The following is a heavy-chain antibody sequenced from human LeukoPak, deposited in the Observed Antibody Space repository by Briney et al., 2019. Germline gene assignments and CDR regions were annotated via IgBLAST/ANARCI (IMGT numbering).Heavy chain of an antibody. V-gene: IGHV3-15*01. J-gene: IGHJ6*03. CDR2: IKSKTDGGTT. D-gene: IGHD1-26*01. Sequence: GGSLRLSCAASGFTFSNAWMSWVRQAPGKGLEWVGRIKSKTDGGTTDYAAPVKGRFTISRDDSKNTLYLQMNSLKTEDTAAYYCTSEWEPLARYYYYYYMDVWGKGTTVTVSS. CDR3: TSEWEPLARYYYYYYMDV. CDR1: GFTFSNAW.